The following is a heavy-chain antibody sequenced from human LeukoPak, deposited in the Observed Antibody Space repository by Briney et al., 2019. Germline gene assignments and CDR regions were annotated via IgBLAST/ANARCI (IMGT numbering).Heavy chain of an antibody. CDR2: ISTDGSRQ. CDR1: GFTFSSHA. J-gene: IGHJ4*02. D-gene: IGHD1-26*01. Sequence: GRSLRLSCAASGFTFSSHAMHWVRQAPGKGLEWVAVISTDGSRQYYADSAKGRFAISRDNSKSTLHLQMSSLRPEDTAVYNCARDVTGSYTFDYWGQGSLVTVSS. CDR3: ARDVTGSYTFDY. V-gene: IGHV3-30*09.